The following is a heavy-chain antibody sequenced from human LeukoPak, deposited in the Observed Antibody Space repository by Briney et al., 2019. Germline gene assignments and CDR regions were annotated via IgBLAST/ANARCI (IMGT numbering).Heavy chain of an antibody. V-gene: IGHV3-21*01. CDR2: ISGSSSYI. J-gene: IGHJ3*02. CDR3: ARDHEQSRAFDI. Sequence: GGSLRLSCAASGFTFSSYSMNWVRQAPGKGLEWVSSISGSSSYIYYADSVKGRFTISRDNAKNSLYLQMNSLRAEDTAVYYCARDHEQSRAFDIWGQGTMVTVSS. CDR1: GFTFSSYS.